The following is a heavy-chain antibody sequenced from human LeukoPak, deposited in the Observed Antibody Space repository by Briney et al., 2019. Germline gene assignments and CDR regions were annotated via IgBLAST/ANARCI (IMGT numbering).Heavy chain of an antibody. D-gene: IGHD3-10*01. CDR2: IKQDGGDK. CDR3: ARSLWPADY. CDR1: GFTFSDYW. V-gene: IGHV3-7*01. J-gene: IGHJ4*02. Sequence: GGSLRLSCAASGFTFSDYWMSRVRQAPGKGLEWVADIKQDGGDKKYVDSVKGRFTISRDNAKKSLYLQMDSLRAEDTAVYYCARSLWPADYWGQGTLVTVSS.